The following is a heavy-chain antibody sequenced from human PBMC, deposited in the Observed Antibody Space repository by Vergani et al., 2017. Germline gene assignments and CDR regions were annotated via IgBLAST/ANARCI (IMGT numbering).Heavy chain of an antibody. V-gene: IGHV1-46*01. CDR1: GYTFTSYD. CDR3: AREQWLPIDYFDY. D-gene: IGHD6-19*01. CDR2: IYPSGGT. Sequence: QVQLVQSGAEVKKPGASVQVSCKASGYTFTSYDMHWVRQAPGQGLEWMGKIYPSGGTNYAQKFQGRVTMTKDTSTSTAYMELRSLRSDDTAVYYCAREQWLPIDYFDYWGQGTLVTVSS. J-gene: IGHJ4*02.